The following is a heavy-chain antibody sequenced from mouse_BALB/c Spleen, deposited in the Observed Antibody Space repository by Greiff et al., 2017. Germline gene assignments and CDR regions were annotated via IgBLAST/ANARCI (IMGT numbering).Heavy chain of an antibody. V-gene: IGHV5-4*02. CDR1: GFTFSDYY. J-gene: IGHJ3*01. CDR2: ISDGGSYT. Sequence: DVHLVESGGGLVKPGGSLKLSCAASGFTFSDYYMYWVRQTPEKRLEWVATISDGGSYTYYPDSVKGRFTISRDNAKNNLYLQMSSLKSEDTAMYYCAREGKIYYEVAYWGQGTLVTVSA. CDR3: AREGKIYYEVAY. D-gene: IGHD2-4*01.